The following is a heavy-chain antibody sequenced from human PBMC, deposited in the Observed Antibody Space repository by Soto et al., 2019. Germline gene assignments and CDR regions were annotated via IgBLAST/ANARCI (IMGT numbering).Heavy chain of an antibody. CDR1: GYTLTNYA. Sequence: QVQLVQSAAEVKKPGASVKVSCKASGYTLTNYAISWVRQAPGQGPEWMGWINTYNGNSNYAQKFQGRVTMTTDTFTNTAYMELRSVTSDDTAVYYCAMGCTGGSCFCIYWGQGTLVTVSS. D-gene: IGHD2-15*01. CDR3: AMGCTGGSCFCIY. V-gene: IGHV1-18*01. J-gene: IGHJ4*02. CDR2: INTYNGNS.